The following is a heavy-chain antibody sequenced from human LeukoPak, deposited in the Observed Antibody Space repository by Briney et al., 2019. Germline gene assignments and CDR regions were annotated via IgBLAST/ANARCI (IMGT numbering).Heavy chain of an antibody. CDR3: ARDNYFIAAAAGWFDP. V-gene: IGHV1-2*02. J-gene: IGHJ5*02. CDR2: INPNSGGT. Sequence: ASVEVSCKASGYTFTGYYMHWVRQAPGQGLEWMGWINPNSGGTNYAQKFQGRVTMTRDTSISTAYMELSRLRSDDTAVYYCARDNYFIAAAAGWFDPWGQGTLVTVSS. CDR1: GYTFTGYY. D-gene: IGHD6-13*01.